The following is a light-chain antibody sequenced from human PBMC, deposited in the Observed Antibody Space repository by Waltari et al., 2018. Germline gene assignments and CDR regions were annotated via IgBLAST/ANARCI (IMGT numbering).Light chain of an antibody. CDR2: KAS. CDR3: QQYNSS. CDR1: QSISSW. Sequence: DIQMTQSPSTLSASVGDRITIPCRASQSISSWLVWYQQKPGRDPKLLIYKASSLESGVPSRFSGSGSGTEFTLTISSLQPDDFATYYCQQYNSSFGQGTKLEIK. J-gene: IGKJ2*01. V-gene: IGKV1-5*03.